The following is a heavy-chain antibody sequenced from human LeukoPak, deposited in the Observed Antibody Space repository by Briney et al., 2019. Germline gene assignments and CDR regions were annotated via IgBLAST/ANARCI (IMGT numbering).Heavy chain of an antibody. CDR1: GFIFSTYG. CDR3: AKDGGDSYFDYYYMDV. J-gene: IGHJ6*03. D-gene: IGHD2-21*02. CDR2: IRYDGSNK. Sequence: PWGSLRLSCAASGFIFSTYGMHWVRQAPGQGLEWVAFIRYDGSNKHYADSVKGRFTISRDNSKNTLYLQMNSLKREDTAVYYCAKDGGDSYFDYYYMDVWGKGTTVTISS. V-gene: IGHV3-30*02.